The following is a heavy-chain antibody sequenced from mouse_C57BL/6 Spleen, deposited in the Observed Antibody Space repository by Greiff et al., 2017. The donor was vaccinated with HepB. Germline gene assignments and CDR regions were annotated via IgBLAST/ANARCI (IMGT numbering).Heavy chain of an antibody. CDR2: IDPSDSYT. CDR1: GYTFTSYW. CDR3: ARFTTVVSYYFDY. D-gene: IGHD1-1*01. J-gene: IGHJ2*01. V-gene: IGHV1-50*01. Sequence: VQLQQSGAELVKPGASVKLSCKASGYTFTSYWMQWVKQRPGQGLEWIGEIDPSDSYTNYNQKFKGKATLTVDTSSSTAYMQLSSLTSEDSAVYYCARFTTVVSYYFDYWGQGTTLTVSS.